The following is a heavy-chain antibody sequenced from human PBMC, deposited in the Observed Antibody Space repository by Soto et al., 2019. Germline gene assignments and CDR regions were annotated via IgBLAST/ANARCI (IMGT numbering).Heavy chain of an antibody. CDR1: GGSISSGDYY. J-gene: IGHJ4*02. Sequence: QVQLQESGPGLVKPSQTLSLTCSVSGGSISSGDYYWSWIRQPPGKGLEWIGYIYHSGSTYYNPSLKSRVTIAADTSKNQVSLRLSSVTAADTAVYYCARVTTVTTYAYFDYWGQGTLVTVSS. D-gene: IGHD4-17*01. V-gene: IGHV4-30-4*01. CDR2: IYHSGST. CDR3: ARVTTVTTYAYFDY.